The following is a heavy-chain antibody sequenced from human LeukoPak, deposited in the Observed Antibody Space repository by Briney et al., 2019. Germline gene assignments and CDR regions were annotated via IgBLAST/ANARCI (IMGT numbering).Heavy chain of an antibody. D-gene: IGHD2-15*01. CDR1: GFTFSSYG. J-gene: IGHJ4*02. CDR2: INHSGST. Sequence: GSLRLSCAASGFTFSSYGMHWVRQPPGKGLEWIEEINHSGSTNYNPSLKSRVTISVDTSKNQFSLKLSSVTAADTAVYYCARGEGVVDPNRPVDYWGQGTLVTVSP. V-gene: IGHV4-34*01. CDR3: ARGEGVVDPNRPVDY.